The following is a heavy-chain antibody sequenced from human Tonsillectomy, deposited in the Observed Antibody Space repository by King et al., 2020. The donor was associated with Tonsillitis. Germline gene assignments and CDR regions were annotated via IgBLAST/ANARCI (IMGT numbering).Heavy chain of an antibody. CDR2: VHHSGST. CDR1: GYSLNSGFY. CDR3: SSSAGSPFSTVGGAAFDI. V-gene: IGHV4-38-2*02. D-gene: IGHD1-26*01. Sequence: VQLQQSGPGLVKPSETLSLICNVSGYSLNSGFYWGWIRQPPGKGLEWIGSVHHSGSTYYNPTLKRRVTISADTSTNLFSLQLTSVTAADTAFYYCSSSAGSPFSTVGGAAFDIWGRGTLVTVSS. J-gene: IGHJ3*02.